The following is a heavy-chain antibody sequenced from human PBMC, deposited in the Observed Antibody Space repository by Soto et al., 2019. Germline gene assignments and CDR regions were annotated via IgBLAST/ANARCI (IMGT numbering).Heavy chain of an antibody. D-gene: IGHD2-15*01. CDR3: ARYDCSGGSCFTYWFDP. CDR2: IDPSDSYT. J-gene: IGHJ5*02. V-gene: IGHV5-10-1*01. Sequence: GESLKISCKGAGYSLTSYWISWVRQMPGKGLEWMGRIDPSDSYTNYSPSFQGHVTISADKSISTAYLQWSSLKASDTAMYYCARYDCSGGSCFTYWFDPWGQGTPVTVSS. CDR1: GYSLTSYW.